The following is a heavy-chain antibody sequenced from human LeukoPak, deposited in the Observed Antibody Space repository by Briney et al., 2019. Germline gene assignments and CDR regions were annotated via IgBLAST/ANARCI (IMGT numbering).Heavy chain of an antibody. D-gene: IGHD2-15*01. Sequence: ASVKGSCKASGYTFTSYGINWVRQAPGKGLKCIGWISGNNGKTNYAQKLPSRVTMTTDTSTTTVYMEVRSLRSDDTAVYYCARGTVSGQDYYYMDVWGKGTTVTVSS. J-gene: IGHJ6*03. CDR3: ARGTVSGQDYYYMDV. CDR1: GYTFTSYG. V-gene: IGHV1-18*01. CDR2: ISGNNGKT.